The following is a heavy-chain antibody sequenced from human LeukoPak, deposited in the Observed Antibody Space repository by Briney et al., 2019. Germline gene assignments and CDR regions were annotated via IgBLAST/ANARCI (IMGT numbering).Heavy chain of an antibody. V-gene: IGHV4-61*05. CDR2: IYYSGST. D-gene: IGHD6-13*01. Sequence: SETLSLTCSVSGFSISRISYYWGWIRQSPGKGLEWIGYIYYSGSTNYNPSLKSRVTISVDTSKNQFSLKLSSVTAADTAVYYCARQGPTRGIAATYGMDVWGQGTTVTVSS. J-gene: IGHJ6*02. CDR1: GFSISRISYY. CDR3: ARQGPTRGIAATYGMDV.